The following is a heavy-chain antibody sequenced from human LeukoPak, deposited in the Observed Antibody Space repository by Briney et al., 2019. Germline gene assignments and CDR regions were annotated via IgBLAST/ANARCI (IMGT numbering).Heavy chain of an antibody. J-gene: IGHJ5*02. D-gene: IGHD6-13*01. CDR2: SSGTT. CDR3: ARETRKGIAAAGMFWFDP. Sequence: SSGTTNYNPSLKSRVTISVDTSKNQFSLKLSSVTAADTAVYYCARETRKGIAAAGMFWFDPWGQGTLVTVSS. V-gene: IGHV4-30-4*01.